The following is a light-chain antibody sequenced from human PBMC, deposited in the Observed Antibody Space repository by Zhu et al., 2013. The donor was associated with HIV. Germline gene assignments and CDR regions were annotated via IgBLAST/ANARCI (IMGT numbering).Light chain of an antibody. V-gene: IGLV1-51*01. CDR2: DNN. CDR3: GTWDGSLSGRV. Sequence: QSVLTQPPSVSAAPGQKVTISCSGSSSNIGNNYVSWYQQLPGTAPKLLIYDNNKRPSGIPDRFSGSKSGTSATLGITGLQTGDEADYYCGTWDGSLSGRVFGGGTKLTVL. CDR1: SSNIGNNY. J-gene: IGLJ3*02.